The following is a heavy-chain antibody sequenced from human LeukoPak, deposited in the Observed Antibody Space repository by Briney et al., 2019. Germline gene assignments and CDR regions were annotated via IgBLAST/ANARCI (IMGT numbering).Heavy chain of an antibody. CDR3: ANQRLAYCGSASCSALHY. J-gene: IGHJ4*02. V-gene: IGHV3-23*01. CDR1: GFTFSSYA. D-gene: IGHD2-2*01. Sequence: GGSLRLSCEASGFTFSSYAMIWVRQVPGKGLEWVSVIYGDSREIRYADSVKGRFTISRDNSKSALYLQMNNLRADDSAAYYCANQRLAYCGSASCSALHYWGQGALVTVSS. CDR2: IYGDSREI.